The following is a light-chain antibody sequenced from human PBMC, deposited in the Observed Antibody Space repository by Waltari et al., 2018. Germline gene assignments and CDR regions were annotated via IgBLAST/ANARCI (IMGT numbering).Light chain of an antibody. Sequence: DIQMTQSPSSLSASVGDRVTITCRASQGINSYLAWYQQNPGKAPKLLIYAASTLQSGVPSRFSGSESGTEFTLTISSLQPEDFATYYCQQLHTYPITFGGGSKVEI. J-gene: IGKJ4*01. CDR3: QQLHTYPIT. V-gene: IGKV1-9*01. CDR1: QGINSY. CDR2: AAS.